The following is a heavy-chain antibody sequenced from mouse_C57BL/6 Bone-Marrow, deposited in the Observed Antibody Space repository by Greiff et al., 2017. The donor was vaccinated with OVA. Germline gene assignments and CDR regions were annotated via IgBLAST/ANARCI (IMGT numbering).Heavy chain of an antibody. CDR2: IHPNSGST. V-gene: IGHV1-64*01. CDR1: GYTFTSYW. CDR3: ARYDLYYYAMDY. D-gene: IGHD2-12*01. J-gene: IGHJ4*01. Sequence: VQLQQPGAELVKPGASVKLSCKASGYTFTSYWMHWVKQRPGQGLEWIGMIHPNSGSTNYNEKFKSKATLTVDKSSSTAYMQLSSLTSEDSAVYYCARYDLYYYAMDYWGQGTSVTVSS.